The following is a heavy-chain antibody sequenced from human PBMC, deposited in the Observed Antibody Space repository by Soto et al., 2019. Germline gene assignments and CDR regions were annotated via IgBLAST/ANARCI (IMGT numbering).Heavy chain of an antibody. V-gene: IGHV3-21*01. J-gene: IGHJ4*02. CDR3: ARVGGYCSGGSCSPNDY. CDR1: GFSFSSYS. CDR2: ISSSSSYI. Sequence: PGXSLILSCAAAGFSFSSYSMNCVRQAPFKGLEWISSISSSSSYIYYADSVKGRFTISRDNAKNSLYLQMNSLRAEDTAVYYCARVGGYCSGGSCSPNDYWGQGTLVTVS. D-gene: IGHD2-15*01.